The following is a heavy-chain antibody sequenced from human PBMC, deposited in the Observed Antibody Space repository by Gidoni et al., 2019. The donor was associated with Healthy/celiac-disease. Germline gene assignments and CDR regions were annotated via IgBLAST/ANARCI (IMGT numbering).Heavy chain of an antibody. CDR3: ASRSTGSPFDP. V-gene: IGHV4-31*03. CDR1: GGSISSGGYY. CDR2: IYYSGST. J-gene: IGHJ5*02. Sequence: QVQLQESGPGLVKPSSTLSLTRTVPGGSISSGGYYWSWIRQHPGKGLEWIGYIYYSGSTDYNPSLKSRVTISVDTSKNQFSLKLSSVTAADTAVYYCASRSTGSPFDPWGQGTLVTVSS. D-gene: IGHD2-2*01.